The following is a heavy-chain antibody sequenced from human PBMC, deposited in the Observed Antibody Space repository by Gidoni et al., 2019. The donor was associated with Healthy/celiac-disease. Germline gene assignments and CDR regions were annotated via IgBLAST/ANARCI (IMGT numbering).Heavy chain of an antibody. CDR1: GFTFGAYA. V-gene: IGHV3-49*03. D-gene: IGHD3-3*01. Sequence: EVQLVESGGGFVQPGRSLRLSCTASGFTFGAYAMSWFRQAPGKGLEWVGFIRSKADGGTTEYAASVKGRFTISRDDSKSIAYLQMNSLKTEDTAVYYCTRDRPYYDFWSGYYGEYYWGQGTLVTVSS. J-gene: IGHJ4*02. CDR3: TRDRPYYDFWSGYYGEYY. CDR2: IRSKADGGTT.